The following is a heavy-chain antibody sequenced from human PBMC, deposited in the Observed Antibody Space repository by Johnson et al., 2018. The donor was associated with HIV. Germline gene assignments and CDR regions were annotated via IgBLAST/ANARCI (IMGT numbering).Heavy chain of an antibody. CDR1: GFTFSSYA. J-gene: IGHJ3*02. D-gene: IGHD1-26*01. Sequence: QVQLVESGGGLVQPGGSLRLSCAASGFTFSSYAMHWVRQAPGKGLEWVAVISYDGSNKYYADSVKGRFTISRDNSKNTLYLQMNSLRAEDTAVYYCARDLGGGDDAFDIWGQGTMVTVSS. V-gene: IGHV3-30-3*01. CDR2: ISYDGSNK. CDR3: ARDLGGGDDAFDI.